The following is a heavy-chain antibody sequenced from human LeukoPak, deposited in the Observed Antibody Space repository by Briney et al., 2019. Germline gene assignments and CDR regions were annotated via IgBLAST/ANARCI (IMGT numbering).Heavy chain of an antibody. J-gene: IGHJ4*02. D-gene: IGHD2-21*01. CDR2: ISGSGGST. CDR3: AKHLLVIAISPGY. Sequence: QPGGSLRLSCAASGFTVSSNYMSWVRQAPGKGLEWVSAISGSGGSTYYADSVKGRFTISRDNSKNTLYLQMNSLRAEDTAVYYCAKHLLVIAISPGYWGQGTLVTVSS. V-gene: IGHV3-23*01. CDR1: GFTVSSNY.